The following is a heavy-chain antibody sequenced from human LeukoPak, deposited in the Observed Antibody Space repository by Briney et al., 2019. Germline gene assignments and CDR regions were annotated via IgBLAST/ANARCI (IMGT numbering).Heavy chain of an antibody. J-gene: IGHJ4*02. CDR2: IQDDGTRQ. CDR3: AQDFWTFRDY. D-gene: IGHD3/OR15-3a*01. V-gene: IGHV3-30*02. CDR1: GCTCSNYG. Sequence: PGGSLRLSCAASGCTCSNYGMHWVRQAPGKGLEWVAFIQDDGTRQWYADSVRGRFTISRGSSQNTVFLQMNTLRTEDTAVYYCAQDFWTFRDYWGQGTLVIVSS.